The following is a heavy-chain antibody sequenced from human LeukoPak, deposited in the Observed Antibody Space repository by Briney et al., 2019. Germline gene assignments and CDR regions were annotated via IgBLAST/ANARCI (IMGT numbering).Heavy chain of an antibody. Sequence: GGSLRLSCEASGFTFNTYSMNWARQAPGKGLEWVSSIDSSGGYMFYADSVKGRFIISRDNAKNSLYLQMNSLRAEDTAVYYCARDSTLYDFWSGYPPRYYYMDVWGKGTTVTVSS. CDR3: ARDSTLYDFWSGYPPRYYYMDV. V-gene: IGHV3-21*01. CDR1: GFTFNTYS. J-gene: IGHJ6*03. D-gene: IGHD3-3*01. CDR2: IDSSGGYM.